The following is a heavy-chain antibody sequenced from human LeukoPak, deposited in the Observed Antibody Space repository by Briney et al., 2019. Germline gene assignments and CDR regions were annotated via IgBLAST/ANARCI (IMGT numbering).Heavy chain of an antibody. V-gene: IGHV3-74*01. D-gene: IGHD3-16*02. CDR2: INSDGSST. CDR1: GFTFSSYW. Sequence: GGSLRLSCAASGFTFSSYWMHWVRQAPGKGLVWVSRINSDGSSTSYADSVKGRFTISRDNAKNTLYLQMNSLRPEDTALYYCAKEGHYVWGSYRPEWLKSWGPGTLVTVSS. J-gene: IGHJ5*02. CDR3: AKEGHYVWGSYRPEWLKS.